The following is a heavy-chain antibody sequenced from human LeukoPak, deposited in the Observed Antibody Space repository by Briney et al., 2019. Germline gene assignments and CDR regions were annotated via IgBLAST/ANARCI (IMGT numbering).Heavy chain of an antibody. CDR3: ARGPYYDFWSGPAEFDP. CDR1: GYTFTGYH. D-gene: IGHD3-3*01. CDR2: INPNSGDT. J-gene: IGHJ5*02. Sequence: ASVKVSCKASGYTFTGYHMHWVRQAPGQGLEWMGRINPNSGDTNYAQKFQGRVTMTRDTSISTAYMELSRLRSDDTAVYYCARGPYYDFWSGPAEFDPWGQGTLVTVSS. V-gene: IGHV1-2*06.